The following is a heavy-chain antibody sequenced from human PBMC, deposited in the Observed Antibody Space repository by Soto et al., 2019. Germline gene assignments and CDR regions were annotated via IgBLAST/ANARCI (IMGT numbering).Heavy chain of an antibody. V-gene: IGHV3-48*01. J-gene: IGHJ4*02. CDR2: IGTSSGST. CDR1: DGSISTSSYY. D-gene: IGHD2-2*01. CDR3: ARCPSEVFGYCSSTSCYGRVYY. Sequence: PSETLSLTCTVSDGSISTSSYYWGWVRQAPGKGLEWISYIGTSSGSTLYADSVKGRFSISRDNAKNSLFLQMNNLRAEDTAVYYCARCPSEVFGYCSSTSCYGRVYYWGQGTLVTVSS.